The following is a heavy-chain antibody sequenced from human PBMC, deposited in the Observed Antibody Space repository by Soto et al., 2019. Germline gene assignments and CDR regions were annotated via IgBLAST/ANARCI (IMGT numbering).Heavy chain of an antibody. CDR3: ARGLAVRGSYGLDV. CDR2: IYHNGIT. V-gene: IGHV4-30-2*01. D-gene: IGHD3-10*01. Sequence: PSATLSLSCAVSGASIRRGGASWSWIRQAPGTGLERIGYIYHNGITNYNPSLKSRVTISVDKSQNQFSLSLNFVTAADTAVYYCARGLAVRGSYGLDVWGQGTTVTVSS. CDR1: GASIRRGGAS. J-gene: IGHJ6*02.